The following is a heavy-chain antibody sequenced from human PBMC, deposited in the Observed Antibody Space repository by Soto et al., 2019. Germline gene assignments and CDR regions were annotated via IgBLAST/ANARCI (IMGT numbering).Heavy chain of an antibody. J-gene: IGHJ5*02. D-gene: IGHD2-21*02. CDR2: INAEGNT. CDR1: GFTFSPYW. Sequence: EVQLVESGGGLVQPGGSLRLSCAASGFTFSPYWMHWVRQTPGKGLVWVSRINAEGNTIYADSVKGRFTIPRDNAKNMLYLQMTSPRAEDTAVYFCARGSKTAFDPWGQGTLVTVSS. V-gene: IGHV3-74*01. CDR3: ARGSKTAFDP.